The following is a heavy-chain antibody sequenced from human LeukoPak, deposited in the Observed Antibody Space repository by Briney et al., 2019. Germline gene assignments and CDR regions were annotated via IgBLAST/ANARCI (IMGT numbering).Heavy chain of an antibody. V-gene: IGHV4-59*08. J-gene: IGHJ4*02. D-gene: IGHD3-3*01. Sequence: SETLSLTCTVSGVSISSYYWSWIRQPPGRGLEWIGYIYYSGSTNYNPSLKSRVTISVDTSKNQFSLKLSSVTAADTAVYYCARRVGYYTPFDYWGQGTLVTVSS. CDR3: ARRVGYYTPFDY. CDR2: IYYSGST. CDR1: GVSISSYY.